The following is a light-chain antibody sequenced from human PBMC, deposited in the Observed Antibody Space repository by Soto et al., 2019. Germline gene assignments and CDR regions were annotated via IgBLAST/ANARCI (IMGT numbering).Light chain of an antibody. Sequence: DIQMTQSPSAMSASVGDRVTVTCRASQDISNYLAWFQQKPGKVPRRLIYAASASQTGVPSRFSGNGSGTEFTLTINSLQPEDFATYYCLRHNLYPWAFGQGTKVDIK. CDR1: QDISNY. CDR3: LRHNLYPWA. CDR2: AAS. J-gene: IGKJ1*01. V-gene: IGKV1-17*03.